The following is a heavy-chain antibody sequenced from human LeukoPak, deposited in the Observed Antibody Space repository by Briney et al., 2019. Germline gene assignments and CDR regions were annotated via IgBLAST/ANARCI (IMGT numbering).Heavy chain of an antibody. V-gene: IGHV4-34*01. CDR1: GGSFSGYY. Sequence: KPSETLSLTCAVYGGSFSGYYWSWIRQPPGKGLEWIGEINHSGSTNYNPSLKSRVTIPVDTSKNQFSLKLSSVTAADTAVYYCAPRLCSSTSCYPSAFDIWGQGTMVTVSS. CDR3: APRLCSSTSCYPSAFDI. J-gene: IGHJ3*02. CDR2: INHSGST. D-gene: IGHD2-2*01.